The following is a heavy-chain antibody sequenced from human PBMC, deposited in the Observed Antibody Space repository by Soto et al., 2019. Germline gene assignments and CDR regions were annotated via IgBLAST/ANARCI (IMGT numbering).Heavy chain of an antibody. CDR1: GGSFSGYY. D-gene: IGHD3-10*01. CDR3: ARAGFRAAAGWFDP. Sequence: SETLSLTCAVYGGSFSGYYWSWIRQPPGKGLEWTGEINHSGSTNYNPSLKSRVTISVDTSKNQFSLKLSSVTAADTAVYYCARAGFRAAAGWFDPWGQGTLVTVSS. V-gene: IGHV4-34*01. CDR2: INHSGST. J-gene: IGHJ5*02.